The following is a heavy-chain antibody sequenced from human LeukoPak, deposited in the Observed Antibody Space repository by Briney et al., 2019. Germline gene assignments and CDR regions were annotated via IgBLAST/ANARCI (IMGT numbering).Heavy chain of an antibody. CDR1: GGSISSYY. J-gene: IGHJ4*02. CDR2: IYYSGST. CDR3: ARGTKYQLPYYFDY. V-gene: IGHV4-59*01. Sequence: SETLSLTCTVSGGSISSYYWSWIRQPPGKGPEWIGYIYYSGSTNYNPSLKSRVTISVDTSKNQFSLKLSSVTAADTAVYYCARGTKYQLPYYFDYWGQGTLVTVSS. D-gene: IGHD2-2*01.